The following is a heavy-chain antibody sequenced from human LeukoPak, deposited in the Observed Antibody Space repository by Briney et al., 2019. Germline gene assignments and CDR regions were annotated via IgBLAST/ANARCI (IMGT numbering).Heavy chain of an antibody. V-gene: IGHV5-51*01. Sequence: GESLKISCKGSGYSFTNYWIDWVRQMPGKGLEYMGIIYPGDSDTRYSPSFQGQITISVDKSINTAYLQWSSLKASDTGIYYCARRGTTCSDDKGYSDGLDYWGQGTLVTVSS. D-gene: IGHD2-15*01. CDR2: IYPGDSDT. CDR3: ARRGTTCSDDKGYSDGLDY. J-gene: IGHJ4*02. CDR1: GYSFTNYW.